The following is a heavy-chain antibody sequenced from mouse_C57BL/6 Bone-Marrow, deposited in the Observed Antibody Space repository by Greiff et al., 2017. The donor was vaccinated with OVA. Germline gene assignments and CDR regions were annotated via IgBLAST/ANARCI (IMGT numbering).Heavy chain of an antibody. J-gene: IGHJ1*03. CDR2: IDPSDSET. D-gene: IGHD1-1*01. Sequence: QVQLQQSGAELVRPGSSVKLSCKASGYTFTSYWMHWVKQRPIQGLEWIGNIDPSDSETHYNQKFKDKATLTVDKSSSTAYMQLSSLTSEDSAVYYCARDAITTVVPDRCFDVWGTGTTVTVSS. CDR3: ARDAITTVVPDRCFDV. CDR1: GYTFTSYW. V-gene: IGHV1-52*01.